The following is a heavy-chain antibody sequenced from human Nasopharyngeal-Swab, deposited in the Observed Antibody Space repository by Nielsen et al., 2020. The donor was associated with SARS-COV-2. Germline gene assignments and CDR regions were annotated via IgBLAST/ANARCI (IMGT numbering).Heavy chain of an antibody. CDR2: IKSKTDGGTT. J-gene: IGHJ6*02. D-gene: IGHD2-2*01. Sequence: GESLKISCAASGFTFSNAWISWVRQAPGKGLEWVGRIKSKTDGGTTDYAANVKGRFTIQRDDSKTTLYLQMNSLKTEDTAVYYCTTDAVIVVVPAAPMDVWGQGTTVTVSS. CDR3: TTDAVIVVVPAAPMDV. V-gene: IGHV3-15*01. CDR1: GFTFSNAW.